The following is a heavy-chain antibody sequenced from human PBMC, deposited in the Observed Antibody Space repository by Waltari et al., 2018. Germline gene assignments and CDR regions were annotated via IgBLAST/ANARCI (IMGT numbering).Heavy chain of an antibody. D-gene: IGHD6-19*01. Sequence: QLQLQESGPGLVKPSETLSLTCTVPGGSISSSSYYWGWIRPPPGKGLEWIGSIYYSGSTYYNPSLKSRVTISVDTSKNQFSLKLSSVTAADTAVYYCARHIIEQWLAARDIDAFDIWGQGTMVTVSS. CDR1: GGSISSSSYY. J-gene: IGHJ3*02. CDR3: ARHIIEQWLAARDIDAFDI. CDR2: IYYSGST. V-gene: IGHV4-39*01.